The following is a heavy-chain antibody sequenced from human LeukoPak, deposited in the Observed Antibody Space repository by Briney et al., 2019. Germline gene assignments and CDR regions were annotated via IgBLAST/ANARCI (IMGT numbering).Heavy chain of an antibody. V-gene: IGHV4-59*01. Sequence: SETLSLTXSVSGGSISNYYWSWIRQPPGKGLEWIGSMYYSGSTNYNPSLKSRATISEDTSKKQFSLKLSSVTAADTAVYCARAGYDTSGFWYFDLWGRGTLVTVSS. CDR3: ARAGYDTSGFWYFDL. CDR2: MYYSGST. J-gene: IGHJ2*01. CDR1: GGSISNYY. D-gene: IGHD3-22*01.